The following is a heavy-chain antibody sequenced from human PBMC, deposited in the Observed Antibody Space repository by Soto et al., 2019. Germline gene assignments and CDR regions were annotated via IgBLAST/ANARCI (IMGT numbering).Heavy chain of an antibody. CDR2: LHSGGDT. D-gene: IGHD3-10*01. CDR3: ARDGTYYYASRMAV. J-gene: IGHJ6*02. CDR1: GIPVSSNY. Sequence: EVQLVESGGGLVQPGGSLRLSCVASGIPVSSNYMTWVRQAPGKGLEWVSVLHSGGDTYYANSVKGRFTISRHDSTNTVFLQMNSLTAEDTAVYYCARDGTYYYASRMAVWGQGTTVTVSS. V-gene: IGHV3-53*04.